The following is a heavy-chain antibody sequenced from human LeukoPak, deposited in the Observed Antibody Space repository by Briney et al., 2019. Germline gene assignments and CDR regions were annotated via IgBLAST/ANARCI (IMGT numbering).Heavy chain of an antibody. CDR3: AKGPSDFWSGYYAAYYFDY. CDR1: GFTFSSYA. V-gene: IGHV3-23*01. CDR2: ISGSGGST. D-gene: IGHD3-3*01. Sequence: GGSLRLSCAASGFTFSSYAMSWVRQAPGKGLEWVSAISGSGGSTYYADSVKGRFTISRDNSKNMLYLQMSSLRAEDTAVYYCAKGPSDFWSGYYAAYYFDYWGQGTLVTVSS. J-gene: IGHJ4*02.